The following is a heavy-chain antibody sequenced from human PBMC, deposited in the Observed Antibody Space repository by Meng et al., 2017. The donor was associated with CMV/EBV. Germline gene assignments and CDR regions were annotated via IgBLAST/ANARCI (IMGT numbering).Heavy chain of an antibody. J-gene: IGHJ4*02. V-gene: IGHV1-46*01. D-gene: IGHD3-3*01. CDR3: ARVIGQFSGPTLWNDYFDY. CDR2: IDPSGGTT. Sequence: ASVKVSCKGSGYTSTRNYIYWLRQAPGQGLEWLGMIDPSGGTTRYAPKFQGRVTVTSDTSTSTVYMELSSLRSEDTAVFYCARVIGQFSGPTLWNDYFDYWGQGTLVTVSS. CDR1: GYTSTRNY.